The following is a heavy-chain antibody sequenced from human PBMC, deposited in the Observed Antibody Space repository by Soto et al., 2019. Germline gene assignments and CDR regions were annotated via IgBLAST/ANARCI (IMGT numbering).Heavy chain of an antibody. D-gene: IGHD2-2*01. CDR3: ATRYCSSTSCYGAYYYGMDV. J-gene: IGHJ6*02. Sequence: EVQLLESGGGLVQPGGSLRLSCAASGFTFSSYATSWVRQAPGKGLEWVSAISGSGGSTYYADSVKGRFTISRDNSKNTLYLQMNSLRAEDTAVYYCATRYCSSTSCYGAYYYGMDVWGQGTTVTVSS. CDR2: ISGSGGST. V-gene: IGHV3-23*01. CDR1: GFTFSSYA.